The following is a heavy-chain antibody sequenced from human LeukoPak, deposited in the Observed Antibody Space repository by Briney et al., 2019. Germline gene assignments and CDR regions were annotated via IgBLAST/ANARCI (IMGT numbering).Heavy chain of an antibody. CDR1: GFTFSSYW. CDR2: IKSDGINT. V-gene: IGHV3-74*01. CDR3: ARPSHSGYDEGMDV. J-gene: IGHJ6*02. D-gene: IGHD1-26*01. Sequence: PGGSLRLSCAASGFTFSSYWMHWVRQAPGKGLVWVSRIKSDGINTIYADSVKGRFTVSRDNAKNTLYLRMNSLRVDDTAVYYCARPSHSGYDEGMDVWGQGTTVIVSS.